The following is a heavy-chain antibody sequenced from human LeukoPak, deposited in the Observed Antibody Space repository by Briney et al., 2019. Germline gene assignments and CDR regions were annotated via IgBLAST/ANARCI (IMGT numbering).Heavy chain of an antibody. Sequence: PSETLSLTCTVSGGSISSSSYYWGWIRQPPGKGRVWIGSIYYSGSTYYNPSLKSRVTISVDTSKNQFSLKLSSVTAADTAVNYCARPYCSSTSCYPGSNWFDPWGQGTLVTVSS. D-gene: IGHD2-2*01. J-gene: IGHJ5*02. CDR2: IYYSGST. CDR3: ARPYCSSTSCYPGSNWFDP. CDR1: GGSISSSSYY. V-gene: IGHV4-39*01.